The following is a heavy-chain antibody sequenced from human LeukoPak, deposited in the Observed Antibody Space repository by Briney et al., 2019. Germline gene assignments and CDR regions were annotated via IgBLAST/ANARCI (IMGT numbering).Heavy chain of an antibody. J-gene: IGHJ4*02. Sequence: PGGSLRLSCAASGFTFSSYSMNWVRQAPGKGLEWVSSISSSSSYIYYADSVKGRFTISRDNAKNSLYLQMNSLRAEDTAVYYCARDRLGIAAGLGQGLSDYWGQGTLVTVSS. CDR1: GFTFSSYS. CDR2: ISSSSSYI. D-gene: IGHD6-13*01. CDR3: ARDRLGIAAGLGQGLSDY. V-gene: IGHV3-21*01.